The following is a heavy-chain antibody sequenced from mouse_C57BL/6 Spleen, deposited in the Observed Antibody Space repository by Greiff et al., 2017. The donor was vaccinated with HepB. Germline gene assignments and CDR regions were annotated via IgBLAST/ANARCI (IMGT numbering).Heavy chain of an antibody. CDR3: GREVSYYGSSFDY. CDR2: INPNNGGT. CDR1: GYTFTDYY. Sequence: VQLQQSGPELVKPGASVKISCKASGYTFTDYYMNWVKQSHGKSLEWIGDINPNNGGTSYNQKFKGKATLTVDKSSSTADMELRSLTSEDSAVYYCGREVSYYGSSFDYWGQGTTLTVSS. D-gene: IGHD1-1*01. J-gene: IGHJ2*01. V-gene: IGHV1-26*01.